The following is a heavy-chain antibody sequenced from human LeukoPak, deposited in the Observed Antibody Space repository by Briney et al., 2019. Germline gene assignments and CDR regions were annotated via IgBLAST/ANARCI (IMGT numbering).Heavy chain of an antibody. D-gene: IGHD3/OR15-3a*01. CDR2: IYYSGSI. CDR1: GGSISSGSYY. J-gene: IGHJ4*02. CDR3: ARLTIVGLVIID. Sequence: SETLSLTCTVSGGSISSGSYYWGWIRQPPGKGLKWIGNIYYSGSIYYNPSLKSRVTISVDTSKNQSSLKLSSVTAADTAVYYCARLTIVGLVIIDWGQGTLVTVSS. V-gene: IGHV4-39*01.